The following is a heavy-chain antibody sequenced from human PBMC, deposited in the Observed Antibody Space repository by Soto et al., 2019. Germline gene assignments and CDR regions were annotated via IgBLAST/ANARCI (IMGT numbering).Heavy chain of an antibody. J-gene: IGHJ3*02. V-gene: IGHV1-18*04. CDR1: GYTFTSYG. CDR3: ARDLTYYYGSRYFTGAFDI. D-gene: IGHD3-22*01. CDR2: ISAYNGNT. Sequence: ASVKVSCKASGYTFTSYGISWVRQAPGQGLEWMGWISAYNGNTNYAQKLQGRVTMTTDTSTSTAYMELRSLRSDDTAVYYCARDLTYYYGSRYFTGAFDIWGQGTMVTVSS.